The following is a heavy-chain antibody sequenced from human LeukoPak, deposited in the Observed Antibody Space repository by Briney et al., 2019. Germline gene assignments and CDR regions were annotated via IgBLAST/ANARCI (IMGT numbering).Heavy chain of an antibody. CDR2: VSHRGIT. CDR3: VRDGGPNNYWFDP. Sequence: SETLSLTCADYGGSLSGYYWGWIRQPPGKGLEWIGEVSHRGITNYKPSLKSRASISIDTSKSQISLKLSSVTAADTALYYCVRDGGPNNYWFDPWGHGTLVTVSS. J-gene: IGHJ5*02. CDR1: GGSLSGYY. V-gene: IGHV4-34*01. D-gene: IGHD4-23*01.